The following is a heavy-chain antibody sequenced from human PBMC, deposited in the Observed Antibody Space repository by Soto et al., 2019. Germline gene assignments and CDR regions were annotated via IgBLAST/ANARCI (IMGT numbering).Heavy chain of an antibody. CDR3: TRVGSAGIRAKRGVWFDP. CDR2: ISNNGGST. Sequence: GETLSLSCSASGFTFSSDSNYWGRQPPAKGLEYVSAISNNGGSTYYADSVKSRFTISRDNSKNTLYLQMSSLRAEDTAVYYCTRVGSAGIRAKRGVWFDPWGQGTLVTVSS. D-gene: IGHD2-2*02. V-gene: IGHV3-64D*06. J-gene: IGHJ5*02. CDR1: GFTFSSDS.